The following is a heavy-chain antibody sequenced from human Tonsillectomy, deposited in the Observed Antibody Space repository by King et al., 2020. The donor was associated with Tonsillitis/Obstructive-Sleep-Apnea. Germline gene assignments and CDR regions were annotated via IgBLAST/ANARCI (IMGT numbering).Heavy chain of an antibody. Sequence: VQLVESGGGVGQPGRSLRLSCAAAGFTFRSYVMHWVRQAPGKGLEWVADISHDGRNKQYADSVKGRFTISRDNSKNTLYLQMNSLRADDTAMYYCARDHFMDVWGKGTTVTVSS. CDR3: ARDHFMDV. CDR1: GFTFRSYV. J-gene: IGHJ6*03. CDR2: ISHDGRNK. V-gene: IGHV3-30*01.